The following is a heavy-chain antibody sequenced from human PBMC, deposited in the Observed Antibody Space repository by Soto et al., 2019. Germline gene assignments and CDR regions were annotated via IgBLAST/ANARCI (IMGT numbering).Heavy chain of an antibody. CDR2: IYYSGST. CDR3: ARRAHSSGLFDY. CDR1: GGSISSSSYY. D-gene: IGHD6-19*01. J-gene: IGHJ4*02. V-gene: IGHV4-39*01. Sequence: SETLSLTCTVSGGSISSSSYYWGWIRQPPGKGLEWIGSIYYSGSTYYNPSLKSRVTISVDTSKNQFSLKLSSVTAADTAVYYCARRAHSSGLFDYWGQGXLVTVYS.